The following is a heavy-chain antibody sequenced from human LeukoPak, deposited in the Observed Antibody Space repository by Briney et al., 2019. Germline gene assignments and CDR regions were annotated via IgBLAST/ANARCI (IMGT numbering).Heavy chain of an antibody. D-gene: IGHD2-2*01. CDR1: GGSISSYY. CDR2: IYHSGST. Sequence: SETLSLTCAVSGGSISSYYWSWIRQPPGRGLEWIGYIYHSGSTYYNPSLKSRVTISVDRSKNQFSLKLSSVTAADTAVYYCARSLGYCSSTSCYPNYYYYMDVWGKGTTVTVSS. CDR3: ARSLGYCSSTSCYPNYYYYMDV. J-gene: IGHJ6*03. V-gene: IGHV4-59*12.